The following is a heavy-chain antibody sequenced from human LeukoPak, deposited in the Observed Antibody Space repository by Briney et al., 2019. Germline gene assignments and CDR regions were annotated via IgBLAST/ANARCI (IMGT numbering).Heavy chain of an antibody. Sequence: PGGFLRLSCAASGFTFDDYAMHWVRQAPGKGLEWVSGISRNSGSIGYADSVKGRFTISRDNAKNSLYLQMNSLRAEDTALYYCAKALLWFGELYLGNDAFDIWGQGTLVTVSS. V-gene: IGHV3-9*01. CDR1: GFTFDDYA. J-gene: IGHJ4*02. CDR2: ISRNSGSI. D-gene: IGHD3-10*01. CDR3: AKALLWFGELYLGNDAFDI.